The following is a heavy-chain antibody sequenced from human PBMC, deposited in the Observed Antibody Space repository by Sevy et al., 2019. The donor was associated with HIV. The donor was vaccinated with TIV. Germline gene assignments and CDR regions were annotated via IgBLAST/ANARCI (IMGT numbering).Heavy chain of an antibody. Sequence: GGFLRPPCAASGFTFSSYAMSWVRQAPGKGLEWVSAISGSGGNTYYADPVKGRFTISRDKSKNTLYLQMNSLRAEDTAVYYCAKDRSGSYYANFDYWGQGTLVTVSS. D-gene: IGHD1-26*01. CDR1: GFTFSSYA. V-gene: IGHV3-23*01. CDR2: ISGSGGNT. J-gene: IGHJ4*02. CDR3: AKDRSGSYYANFDY.